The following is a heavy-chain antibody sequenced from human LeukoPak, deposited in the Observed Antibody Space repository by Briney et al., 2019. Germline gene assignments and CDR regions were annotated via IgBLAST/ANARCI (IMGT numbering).Heavy chain of an antibody. CDR1: AFNVSGYT. J-gene: IGHJ3*02. CDR2: IRSRNNYI. Sequence: GGSLRLSCAASAFNVSGYTVNWVRQAPGKGLEWISSIRSRNNYITYAASVEGRFTISRDNTKNSLYLQMNSLRVEDTAVYYCARVGKRIAAAGDAFDIWGQGTMVTVSS. D-gene: IGHD6-13*01. V-gene: IGHV3-21*01. CDR3: ARVGKRIAAAGDAFDI.